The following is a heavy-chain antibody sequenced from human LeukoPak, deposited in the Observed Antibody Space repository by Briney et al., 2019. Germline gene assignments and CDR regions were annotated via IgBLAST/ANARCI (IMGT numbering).Heavy chain of an antibody. CDR3: AKAVDFWSGYIDY. V-gene: IGHV3-9*03. CDR2: ISWNSGSI. CDR1: GFTFDDYA. Sequence: PGGSLRLSCAASGFTFDDYAMHWVRQAPGKGLEWVSGISWNSGSIGYADSVKGRFTISRDNAKNSLYLQMNSLRAEDMALYYCAKAVDFWSGYIDYWGQGTLVTVSS. J-gene: IGHJ4*02. D-gene: IGHD3-3*01.